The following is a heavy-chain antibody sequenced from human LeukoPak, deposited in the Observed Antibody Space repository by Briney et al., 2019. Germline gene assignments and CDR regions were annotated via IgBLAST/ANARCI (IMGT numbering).Heavy chain of an antibody. V-gene: IGHV4-34*01. D-gene: IGHD5-18*01. CDR2: INHSGST. Sequence: SETLSLTCAVYGGSFSGYYWSWIRQPPGKGLEWIGEINHSGSTNYNPSLKSRVTISVDTSKNQFSLKLSSVTAADTAVYYCARDRNSYGTCNDYWGQGTLVTVSS. CDR1: GGSFSGYY. J-gene: IGHJ4*02. CDR3: ARDRNSYGTCNDY.